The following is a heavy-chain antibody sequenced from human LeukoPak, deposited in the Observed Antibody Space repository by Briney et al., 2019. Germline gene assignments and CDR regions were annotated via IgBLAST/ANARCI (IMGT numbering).Heavy chain of an antibody. Sequence: ASVKVSCKASGYTFTGYYMHWVRQAPGQGLEWMGWINPNSGGTNYAQKFQGRVTMTRDTSISTAYMELSRLRSDDTAVYYCARVLVEDEYYFDYWGQGTLVTVSS. J-gene: IGHJ4*02. D-gene: IGHD3-10*01. V-gene: IGHV1-2*02. CDR2: INPNSGGT. CDR1: GYTFTGYY. CDR3: ARVLVEDEYYFDY.